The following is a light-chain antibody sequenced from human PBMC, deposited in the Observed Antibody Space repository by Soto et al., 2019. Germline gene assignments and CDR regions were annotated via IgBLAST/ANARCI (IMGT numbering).Light chain of an antibody. Sequence: EVVLTQSPATLSLSPGERATLSCRASQSVNNCLAWYQQKPGQPPRLLIYDASNRATGIPARFSGSGSGTDFTLTISSLEPEDFAVYYCQQRSNWPPLTFGQGTRLEIK. J-gene: IGKJ5*01. CDR3: QQRSNWPPLT. CDR1: QSVNNC. V-gene: IGKV3-11*01. CDR2: DAS.